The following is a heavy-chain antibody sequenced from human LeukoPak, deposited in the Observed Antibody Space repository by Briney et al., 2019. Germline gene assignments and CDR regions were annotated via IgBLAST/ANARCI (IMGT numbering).Heavy chain of an antibody. Sequence: ASVKVSCKASGYTFTGYYMHWVRQAPGQGLEWMGWINVNRGGTNYAQKFRDRVTMTRDTSISTAYMEPSRLRSDDTAVYFCTRIFCNSTSCYHFDHWGQGTLVTVSS. J-gene: IGHJ4*02. D-gene: IGHD2-2*01. V-gene: IGHV1-2*02. CDR3: TRIFCNSTSCYHFDH. CDR1: GYTFTGYY. CDR2: INVNRGGT.